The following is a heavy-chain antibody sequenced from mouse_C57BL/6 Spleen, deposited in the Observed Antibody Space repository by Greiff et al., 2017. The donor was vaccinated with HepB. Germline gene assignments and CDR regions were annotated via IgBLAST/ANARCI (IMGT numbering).Heavy chain of an antibody. J-gene: IGHJ4*01. V-gene: IGHV14-4*01. D-gene: IGHD1-1*01. Sequence: SGAELVRPGASVKLSCTASGFNIKDDYMHWVKQRPEQGLEWIGWIDPENGDTEYASKFQGKATITADTSSNTAYLQLSSLTSEDTAVYYCTKGNYYGKYYYAMDYWGQGTSVTVSS. CDR3: TKGNYYGKYYYAMDY. CDR2: IDPENGDT. CDR1: GFNIKDDY.